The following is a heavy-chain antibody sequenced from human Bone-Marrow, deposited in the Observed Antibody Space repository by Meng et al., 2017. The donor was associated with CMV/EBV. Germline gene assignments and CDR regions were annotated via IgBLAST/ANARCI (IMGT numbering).Heavy chain of an antibody. V-gene: IGHV2-5*01. J-gene: IGHJ5*02. CDR2: IYWNDDK. Sequence: SGPTLVKPTQPLTLTCTFSGFSLSTSGVGVGWIRQPPGKALEWLALIYWNDDKRYSPSLKSRLTITKDTSKNQVVLTMTNMDPVDTATYYCANLTTIFGVVIARDHNWFDPWGQGTLVTVSS. CDR3: ANLTTIFGVVIARDHNWFDP. CDR1: GFSLSTSGVG. D-gene: IGHD3-3*01.